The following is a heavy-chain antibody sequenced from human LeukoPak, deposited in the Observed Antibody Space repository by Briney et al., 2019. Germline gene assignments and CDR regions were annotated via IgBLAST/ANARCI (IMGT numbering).Heavy chain of an antibody. CDR2: FSGSGGSA. J-gene: IGHJ4*02. CDR1: GFTFSTYA. CDR3: AKESRARGTYYFDY. D-gene: IGHD1-14*01. V-gene: IGHV3-23*01. Sequence: GGSLRLSCAASGFTFSTYAMTWVRQAPGKGLKWVSGFSGSGGSAYYADYVTGRFTISRDISKNTLYLQMNSLRAEDTAVYYCAKESRARGTYYFDYWGQGTLVTVSS.